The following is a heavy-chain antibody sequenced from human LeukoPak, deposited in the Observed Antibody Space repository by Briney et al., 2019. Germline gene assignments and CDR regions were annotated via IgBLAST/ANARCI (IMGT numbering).Heavy chain of an antibody. V-gene: IGHV4-39*01. CDR2: IYYSGST. CDR3: ARIAAAGIYYYYYMDV. J-gene: IGHJ6*03. CDR1: GDSIRRSNDY. Sequence: SETLSLTCTVSGDSIRRSNDYWGWIRQPPGKGLEWIGSIYYSGSTYYNPSLKSRVTISVDTSKNQFSLKLSSVTAADTAVYYCARIAAAGIYYYYYMDVWGKGTTVTISS. D-gene: IGHD6-13*01.